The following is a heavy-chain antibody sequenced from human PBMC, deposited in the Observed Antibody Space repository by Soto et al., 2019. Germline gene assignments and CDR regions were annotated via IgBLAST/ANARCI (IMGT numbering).Heavy chain of an antibody. V-gene: IGHV3-21*01. CDR3: ARDSSGWYGGNY. D-gene: IGHD6-19*01. CDR2: ISSSSSYI. CDR1: GFTFSSYS. J-gene: IGHJ4*02. Sequence: GGSLRLSCAASGFTFSSYSMNWVRQAPGKGLEWVSSISSSSSYIDYAHSVKGRFTISRDNAKNSLYLQMNSLRAEDTAVYYCARDSSGWYGGNYWGQGTLVTVSS.